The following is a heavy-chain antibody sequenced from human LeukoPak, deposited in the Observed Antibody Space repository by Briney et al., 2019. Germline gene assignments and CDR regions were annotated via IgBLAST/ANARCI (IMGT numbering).Heavy chain of an antibody. D-gene: IGHD3-10*01. CDR1: GYTFTGYY. J-gene: IGHJ4*02. V-gene: IGHV1-2*04. Sequence: ASVKVSCKASGYTFTGYYMHWVRQAPGQGLEWMGWINPNSGGTNYAQKFQGWVTMTRDTSISTAYMELSRLRSDDTAAYYCARDLLVNSNSYYYGSGSPKHYWGQGTLVTVSS. CDR3: ARDLLVNSNSYYYGSGSPKHY. CDR2: INPNSGGT.